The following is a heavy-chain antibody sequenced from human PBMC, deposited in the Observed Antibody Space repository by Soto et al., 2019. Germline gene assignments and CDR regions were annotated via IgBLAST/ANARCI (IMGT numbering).Heavy chain of an antibody. V-gene: IGHV1-58*02. Sequence: ASVKVSCKASGFTFTSSAMQWVRQARGQRLEWIGWIVVGSGNTNYAQKLHGRVTMTRDTSTSTAYMELRSLRSDDTAVYYCARGYYDSSGYYYDYWG. J-gene: IGHJ4*01. CDR1: GFTFTSSA. D-gene: IGHD3-22*01. CDR3: ARGYYDSSGYYYDY. CDR2: IVVGSGNT.